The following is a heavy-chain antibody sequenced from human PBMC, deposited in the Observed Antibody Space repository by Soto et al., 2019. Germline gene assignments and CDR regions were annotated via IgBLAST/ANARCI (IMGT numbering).Heavy chain of an antibody. V-gene: IGHV3-30*03. J-gene: IGHJ6*02. CDR1: GFTFSSYG. CDR3: ARTPSPNYDFWSGYYVYYGMDV. D-gene: IGHD3-3*01. Sequence: GGSLRLSCAASGFTFSSYGMHWVRQAPGKGLEWVAVISYDGSNKYYADSVKGRFTISRDNSKNTLYLQMNSLRAEDTAVYYCARTPSPNYDFWSGYYVYYGMDVWGQGTTVTVSS. CDR2: ISYDGSNK.